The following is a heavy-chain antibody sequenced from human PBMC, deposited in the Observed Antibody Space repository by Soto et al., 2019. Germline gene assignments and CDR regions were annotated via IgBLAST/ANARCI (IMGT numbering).Heavy chain of an antibody. CDR1: GGSFSGYY. D-gene: IGHD3-22*01. J-gene: IGHJ4*02. Sequence: SETLSLTCAVYGGSFSGYYWSWIRQPPGKGLEWIGEINHSGSTNYNPSLKSRVTISVDTSKNQFSLKLSSVTGADTAVYYCARAKRYYYDSSGYYYFDYWGQGTLVTVSS. CDR3: ARAKRYYYDSSGYYYFDY. CDR2: INHSGST. V-gene: IGHV4-34*01.